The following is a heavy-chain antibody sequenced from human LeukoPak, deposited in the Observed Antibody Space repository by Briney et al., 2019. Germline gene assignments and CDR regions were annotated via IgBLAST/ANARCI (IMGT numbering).Heavy chain of an antibody. J-gene: IGHJ3*02. CDR3: ARDESAGDFTRAFDI. CDR1: GFTFSSYG. Sequence: PAGSLRLSGAAYGFTFSSYGMHWVRQAPGNGLKGFSYISSSSSTIYYADSVKGRFTISRDNAKNSLYLQMNSLRAEDTAVYYCARDESAGDFTRAFDIWGQGTMVTVSS. V-gene: IGHV3-48*04. CDR2: ISSSSSTI. D-gene: IGHD7-27*01.